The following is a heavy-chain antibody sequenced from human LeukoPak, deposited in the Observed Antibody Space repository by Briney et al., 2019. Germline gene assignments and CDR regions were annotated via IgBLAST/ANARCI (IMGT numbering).Heavy chain of an antibody. V-gene: IGHV4-39*01. D-gene: IGHD1-26*01. CDR1: DYSITTGGDY. CDR2: VYHSGSA. Sequence: SETLSLTCTVSDYSITTGGDYWGWIRQSSVKGLEWIGSVYHSGSAYPSPSLKSRVTLSVDTPKNQFSLKLSSVTAADTAMYYCARLLVGTRAFDIWGQGTMVTVSS. J-gene: IGHJ3*02. CDR3: ARLLVGTRAFDI.